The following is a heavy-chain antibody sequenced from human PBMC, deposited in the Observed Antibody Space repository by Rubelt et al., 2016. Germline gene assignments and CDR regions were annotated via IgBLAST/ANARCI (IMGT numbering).Heavy chain of an antibody. V-gene: IGHV7-4-1*02. CDR2: INTNTGHP. D-gene: IGHD3-10*01. Sequence: QVQLVQSGSELKKPGASVKVSCKASGYTFTSYAMNWVRQAPGQGLEWMGWINTNTGHPTYAQGFTGRVCFSLDTSGRTAYLQISSLKAEDTAVYYCARGMRWFGENYWGQGTLVTVSS. CDR1: GYTFTSYA. CDR3: ARGMRWFGENY. J-gene: IGHJ4*02.